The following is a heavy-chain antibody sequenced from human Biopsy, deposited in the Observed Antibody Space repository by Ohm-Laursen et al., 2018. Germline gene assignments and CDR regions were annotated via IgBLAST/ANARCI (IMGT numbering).Heavy chain of an antibody. V-gene: IGHV4-31*03. CDR1: GDSISRDYY. CDR3: TRKPNSLYYFDH. Sequence: TLSLTCTVSGDSISRDYYWTWIRQVPGEGLEWIAYMHHSGPTYTYYNPPLKSRVAISVEVSKNQFSLKVSSVTAADTAVYFCTRKPNSLYYFDHWGQGTLVTVSS. J-gene: IGHJ4*02. D-gene: IGHD1-14*01. CDR2: MHHSGPT.